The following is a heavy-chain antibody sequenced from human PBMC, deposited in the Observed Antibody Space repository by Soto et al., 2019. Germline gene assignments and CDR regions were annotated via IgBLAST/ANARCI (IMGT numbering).Heavy chain of an antibody. V-gene: IGHV1-2*02. CDR1: GYTFTGYY. CDR3: ARVGGVGYSFAYYYYYYGMDV. CDR2: INPNSGGT. D-gene: IGHD5-18*01. Sequence: ASVKVSCKASGYTFTGYYMHWVRQAPGQGLEWMGWINPNSGGTNYAQKFQGRVTMTRDTSISTAYMELSRLRSDDTAVYYCARVGGVGYSFAYYYYYYGMDVWGQGTAVTVSS. J-gene: IGHJ6*02.